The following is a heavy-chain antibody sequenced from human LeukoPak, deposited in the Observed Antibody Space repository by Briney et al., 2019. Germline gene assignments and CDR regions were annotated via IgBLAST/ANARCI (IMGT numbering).Heavy chain of an antibody. V-gene: IGHV3-7*01. CDR3: ARDDPLRTFDY. CDR1: GFTFSSYW. CDR2: IKQDGSEK. Sequence: GGSLRPSCAASGFTFSSYWMSWVRQAPGKGLEWVANIKQDGSEKYYVDSVKGRFTISRDNAKNSLYLQMNSLRAEDTAVYYCARDDPLRTFDYWGQGTLVTVSS. J-gene: IGHJ4*02. D-gene: IGHD1-14*01.